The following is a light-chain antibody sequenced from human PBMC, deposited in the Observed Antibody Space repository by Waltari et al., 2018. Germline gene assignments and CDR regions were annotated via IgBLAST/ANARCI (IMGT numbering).Light chain of an antibody. CDR3: NTRDISGDHLV. CDR2: DEN. J-gene: IGLJ1*01. Sequence: SSEMTQEPAVSVALGQTVRITCQGGGLRTFYANWYQQKPGQAPLRVIYDENNRPSGIPDRFSGSRSGNTASLTISGAQAEDEADYYCNTRDISGDHLVFGSGTKVTVL. CDR1: GLRTFY. V-gene: IGLV3-19*01.